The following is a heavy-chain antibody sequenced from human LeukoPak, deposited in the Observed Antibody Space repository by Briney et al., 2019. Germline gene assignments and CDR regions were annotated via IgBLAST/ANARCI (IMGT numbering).Heavy chain of an antibody. Sequence: SVKVSCKASGGTFSSYAISWVRQAPGQGLEWMGRIIPILGIANYAQKFQGRVTITADKSTSTAYMELSSLRSEDTAVYYCARSRRVGYYYVDWGQGTLVTVSS. CDR1: GGTFSSYA. CDR2: IIPILGIA. CDR3: ARSRRVGYYYVD. V-gene: IGHV1-69*04. D-gene: IGHD3-10*02. J-gene: IGHJ4*02.